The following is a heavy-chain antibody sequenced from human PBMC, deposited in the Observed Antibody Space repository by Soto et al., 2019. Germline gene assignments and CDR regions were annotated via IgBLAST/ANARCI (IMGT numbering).Heavy chain of an antibody. D-gene: IGHD3-3*01. V-gene: IGHV5-51*01. CDR2: IYLSDSDT. CDR1: GYNFAGYW. J-gene: IGHJ4*02. CDR3: ARGGVSTRTFDY. Sequence: GESLKISCKGSGYNFAGYWIAWVRQMPGKGLELMGIIYLSDSDTRYRPSFQGQITISADKSISSAYLQWSSLRASATAMYYCARGGVSTRTFDYWGQGTPVTVSS.